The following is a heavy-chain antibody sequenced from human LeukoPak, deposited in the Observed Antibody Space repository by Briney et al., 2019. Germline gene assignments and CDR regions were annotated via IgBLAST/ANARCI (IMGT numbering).Heavy chain of an antibody. CDR1: GGTFSSYA. CDR3: ARVTFGGAARPNWFDP. Sequence: GASVKVSCKASGGTFSSYAISWVRQAPGQGLEWMGGIIPIFGTANYAQKFQGRVTITADESTSTAYMELSSLRSEDTAVYYCARVTFGGAARPNWFDPWGQGTLVTVSS. J-gene: IGHJ5*02. V-gene: IGHV1-69*01. CDR2: IIPIFGTA. D-gene: IGHD6-6*01.